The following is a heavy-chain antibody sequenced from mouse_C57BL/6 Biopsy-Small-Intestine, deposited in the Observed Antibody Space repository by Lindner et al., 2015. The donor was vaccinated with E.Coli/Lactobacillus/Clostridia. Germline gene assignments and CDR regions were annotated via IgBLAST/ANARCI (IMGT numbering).Heavy chain of an antibody. CDR1: GFTFSDYK. J-gene: IGHJ2*02. Sequence: VQLQESGGGLVKPGGSLKLSCAASGFTFSDYKMHWVRQAPEKGLEWIAYISVGSRTIYYADTVKGRFTISRDNAKNTLFLQMTSLRSEDTAMYYCSRHPPNCPFDSWGPGTSLTVSS. CDR3: SRHPPNCPFDS. D-gene: IGHD4-1*01. CDR2: ISVGSRTI. V-gene: IGHV5-17*01.